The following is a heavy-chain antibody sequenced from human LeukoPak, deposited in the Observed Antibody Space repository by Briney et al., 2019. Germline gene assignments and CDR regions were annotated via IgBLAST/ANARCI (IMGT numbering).Heavy chain of an antibody. V-gene: IGHV4-39*01. D-gene: IGHD3-10*01. CDR1: GGFIRSSSYY. J-gene: IGHJ4*02. CDR2: IYYSGST. CDR3: ARHRYGSGSFDY. Sequence: SETLSLTCTVSGGFIRSSSYYWGWIRQPPGKGLEWIGSIYYSGSTYYNPSLKSRVTISVDTSKNQFSLKLSSVTAADTAVYYCARHRYGSGSFDYWGQGTLVTVSS.